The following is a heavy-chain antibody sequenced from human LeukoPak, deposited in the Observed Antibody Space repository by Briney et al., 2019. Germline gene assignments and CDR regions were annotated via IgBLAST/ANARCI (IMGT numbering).Heavy chain of an antibody. CDR2: ITGSGDTR. V-gene: IGHV3-23*01. D-gene: IGHD5-12*01. CDR3: AKTYSGYNYFDY. CDR1: GFTFSSYE. Sequence: GGSLRLSCAASGFTFSSYEMNWVRQAPGEGLEWVSVITGSGDTRHYADSVKGRFTISRDNSKNMLYLQMSSLRADDTAVYYCAKTYSGYNYFDYWGQGTLVPVSS. J-gene: IGHJ4*02.